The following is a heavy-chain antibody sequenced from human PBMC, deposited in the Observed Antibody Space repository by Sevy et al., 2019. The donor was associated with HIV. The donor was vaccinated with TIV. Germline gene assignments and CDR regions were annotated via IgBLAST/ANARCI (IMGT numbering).Heavy chain of an antibody. J-gene: IGHJ4*02. D-gene: IGHD6-19*01. CDR3: ATRLSSAWYFDF. CDR2: IYSDGTT. V-gene: IGHV3-53*01. CDR1: GFSVSRHH. Sequence: EGSLRLSCAASGFSVSRHHINWVLQAPGKGQEWMSVIYSDGTTQYADSVKGRFTISRDTSNNTVYLQVSSLRADDTAVYYCATRLSSAWYFDFWGQGTLVTVSS.